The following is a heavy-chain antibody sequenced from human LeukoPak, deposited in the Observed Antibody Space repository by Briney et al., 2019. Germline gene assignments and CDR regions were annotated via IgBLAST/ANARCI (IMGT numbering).Heavy chain of an antibody. CDR1: GGSFSGFY. J-gene: IGHJ3*02. D-gene: IGHD2/OR15-2a*01. Sequence: PSETLSLTCAVYGGSFSGFYWSWIRQPPGKGLEWIGEVSYSGSTNYNPSLKSRVTISVDTSKNQFSLKMSSVTAADTAVYYCHLDFRSGDDAFGIWGQGTMVTVSS. V-gene: IGHV4-34*01. CDR2: VSYSGST. CDR3: HLDFRSGDDAFGI.